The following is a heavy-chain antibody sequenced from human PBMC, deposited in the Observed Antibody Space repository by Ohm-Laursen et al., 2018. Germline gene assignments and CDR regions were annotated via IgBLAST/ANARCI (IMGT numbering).Heavy chain of an antibody. J-gene: IGHJ3*02. D-gene: IGHD3-3*01. CDR3: ARGTYYDFWSGYWPAVDWGAFDI. CDR2: IWYDGSNK. V-gene: IGHV3-33*01. Sequence: SLRLSCAASGFTFSSYGMHWVRQAPGKGLEWVAVIWYDGSNKYYADSVKGRFTISRDNSKNTLYLQMNSLRAEDTAVYYCARGTYYDFWSGYWPAVDWGAFDIWGQGAMVTVSS. CDR1: GFTFSSYG.